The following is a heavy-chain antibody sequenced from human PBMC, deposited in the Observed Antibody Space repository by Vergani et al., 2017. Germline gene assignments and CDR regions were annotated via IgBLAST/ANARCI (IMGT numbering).Heavy chain of an antibody. J-gene: IGHJ4*02. V-gene: IGHV3-30*02. CDR2: IQFDGSNQ. CDR1: GFTLSNYD. CDR3: AKHFRGWGIDY. Sequence: QVQLVESGGGVVQRGGSLRLSCATSGFTLSNYDMQWIRQGPGKGLEFVAFIQFDGSNQYYADSVKGRFTLSRDFSKNTLYLQMNSLRTDDTATYYCAKHFRGWGIDYWGQGNQGIVS. D-gene: IGHD3-16*01.